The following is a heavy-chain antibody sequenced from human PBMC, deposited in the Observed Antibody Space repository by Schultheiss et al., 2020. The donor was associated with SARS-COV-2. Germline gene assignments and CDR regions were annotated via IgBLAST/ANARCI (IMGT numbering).Heavy chain of an antibody. V-gene: IGHV1-46*03. CDR1: GYTFTSYG. J-gene: IGHJ4*02. Sequence: ASVKVSCKASGYTFTSYGISWVRQAPGQGLEWMGIINPSGGSTSYAQKFQGRVTMTRDTSTSTVYMELSSLRSEDTAVYYCARAGSGWYRGERHESRFDYWGQGTLVTVSS. CDR3: ARAGSGWYRGERHESRFDY. CDR2: INPSGGST. D-gene: IGHD6-19*01.